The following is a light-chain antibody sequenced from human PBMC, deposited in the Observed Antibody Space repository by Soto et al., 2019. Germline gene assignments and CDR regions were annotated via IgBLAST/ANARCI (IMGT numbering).Light chain of an antibody. CDR3: LVWDSIGDNYV. V-gene: IGLV3-21*02. CDR2: DDS. J-gene: IGLJ1*01. CDR1: NIGSDT. Sequence: SYELTQPPSVSVAPGETARITCGRNNIGSDTVHWYQQKPGQAPVVVVYDDSERPSGTPERISGSNSGDTATLTIRRVEAGDEAESYCLVWDSIGDNYVFGSGTTVTVL.